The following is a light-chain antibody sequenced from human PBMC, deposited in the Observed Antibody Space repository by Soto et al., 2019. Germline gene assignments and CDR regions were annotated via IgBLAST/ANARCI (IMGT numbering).Light chain of an antibody. V-gene: IGKV3-15*01. Sequence: EIVMTQSPATLSVSLGDRATLSCRASQSVGSYLAWYQQKPGQAPRLLIYGASTRATGILARFSGSVSETDFTLTISSLQSEDFAVYYCQQYDSWPPSYTFGQGTKLEIK. CDR1: QSVGSY. CDR2: GAS. CDR3: QQYDSWPPSYT. J-gene: IGKJ2*01.